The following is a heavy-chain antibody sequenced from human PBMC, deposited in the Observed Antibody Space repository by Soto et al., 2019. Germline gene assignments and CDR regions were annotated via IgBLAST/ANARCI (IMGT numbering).Heavy chain of an antibody. CDR1: GGSISSSSYY. V-gene: IGHV4-39*01. Sequence: TSETLSLTCTVSGGSISSSSYYWGWIRQPPGKGLEWIGSIYYSGSTYYNPSLKSRVTISVDTSKNQFSLKLSSVTAADTAVYYCAGSYSSSSLAYCYYGMDVWGQGTTVTVSS. CDR2: IYYSGST. D-gene: IGHD6-6*01. J-gene: IGHJ6*02. CDR3: AGSYSSSSLAYCYYGMDV.